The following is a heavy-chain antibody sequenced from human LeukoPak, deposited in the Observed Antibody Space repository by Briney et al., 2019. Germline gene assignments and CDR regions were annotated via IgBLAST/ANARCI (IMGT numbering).Heavy chain of an antibody. CDR1: GFTFSSYG. Sequence: GGSLRLSCAASGFTFSSYGMHWVRQAPGKGLEWVAVISYDGSNKYYADSVKGRFTISRDNSKNMLYLQMNSLRAEDTAVYYCARGEEGDAFDIWGQGTMVTVSS. V-gene: IGHV3-30*03. CDR3: ARGEEGDAFDI. CDR2: ISYDGSNK. J-gene: IGHJ3*02. D-gene: IGHD1-26*01.